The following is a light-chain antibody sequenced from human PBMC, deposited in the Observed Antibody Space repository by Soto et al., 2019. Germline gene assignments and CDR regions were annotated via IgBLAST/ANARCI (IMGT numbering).Light chain of an antibody. Sequence: DIQMTQSPSSLSASVGDRVTITCRASQDISNYLAWYQQKPGKVPKLLIFTASTLQSGVPSGFSGTGSGTHFTLTISSLQPEDVATSYCQKYNGARWTFGQGTKVEIK. J-gene: IGKJ1*01. V-gene: IGKV1-27*01. CDR1: QDISNY. CDR3: QKYNGARWT. CDR2: TAS.